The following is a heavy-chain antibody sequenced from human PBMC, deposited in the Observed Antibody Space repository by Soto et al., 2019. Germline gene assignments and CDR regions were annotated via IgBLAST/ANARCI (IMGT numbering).Heavy chain of an antibody. CDR1: GYTFTSYY. J-gene: IGHJ4*02. CDR2: INPSDGST. D-gene: IGHD5-18*01. CDR3: AKEDSFSHSLDY. V-gene: IGHV1-46*01. Sequence: ASVKVSCKASGYTFTSYYMHWVRQAPGQVLELMGIINPSDGSTSYPQKFQGRVTMTRDTSTSTVYMELSRLRSEDTAVYYCAKEDSFSHSLDYWGQGTLVTVYS.